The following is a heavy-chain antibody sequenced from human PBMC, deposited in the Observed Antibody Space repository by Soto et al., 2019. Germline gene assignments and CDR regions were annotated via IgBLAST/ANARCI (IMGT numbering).Heavy chain of an antibody. Sequence: SQTLSLTCVISGDSVSSNSAGWNWIRQSPSRGLEWLGRTYYKSKWNNDYALSVKSRITINPDTSKNQFSLHLYSVTPEDTAVYYCKGLTWFRGMDVWGQGTQVTFSS. D-gene: IGHD3-10*01. CDR1: GDSVSSNSAG. V-gene: IGHV6-1*01. CDR2: TYYKSKWNN. J-gene: IGHJ6*02. CDR3: KGLTWFRGMDV.